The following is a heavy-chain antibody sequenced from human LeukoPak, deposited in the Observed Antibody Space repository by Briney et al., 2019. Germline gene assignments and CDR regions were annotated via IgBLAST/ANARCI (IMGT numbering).Heavy chain of an antibody. CDR1: GFTFSSYA. Sequence: GGSLRLSCAASGFTFSSYAMHWVRQAPGKGLEYVSAISSNGGSTYYANSVKGRFTISRDNSKNTLYLQMGSLRAEDMAVYYCARAHDLYGSGSYYISPSDYCGQGTLVTVSS. J-gene: IGHJ4*02. V-gene: IGHV3-64*01. CDR3: ARAHDLYGSGSYYISPSDY. D-gene: IGHD3-10*01. CDR2: ISSNGGST.